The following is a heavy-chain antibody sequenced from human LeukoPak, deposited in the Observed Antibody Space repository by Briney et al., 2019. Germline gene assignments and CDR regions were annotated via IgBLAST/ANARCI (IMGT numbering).Heavy chain of an antibody. J-gene: IGHJ4*02. Sequence: GSLRLSCAASGFTLSSYSMNWVRQAPGKGLEWIGSIDYSGSTYYNPSLKSRVTISVDTSKNQFSLKLSSVTAADTAVYYCARRPKDLIVVVAARGTFDYWGQGILVTVSS. V-gene: IGHV4-39*01. CDR2: IDYSGST. D-gene: IGHD2-15*01. CDR1: GFTLSSYSMN. CDR3: ARRPKDLIVVVAARGTFDY.